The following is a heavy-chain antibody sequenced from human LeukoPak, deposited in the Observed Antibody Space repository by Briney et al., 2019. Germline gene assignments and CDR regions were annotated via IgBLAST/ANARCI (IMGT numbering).Heavy chain of an antibody. Sequence: GGSLRLSCAASGFTVSDNYVTWVRQAPGKGLEWVSAISGSGASTYYAYADSVKGRFTISRDNSKNTLFLQMNSLRAEDTAVYYCAKDFWSGYRDPHFDYWGQGTLVTVSS. J-gene: IGHJ4*02. CDR3: AKDFWSGYRDPHFDY. D-gene: IGHD3-3*01. V-gene: IGHV3-23*01. CDR1: GFTVSDNY. CDR2: ISGSGAST.